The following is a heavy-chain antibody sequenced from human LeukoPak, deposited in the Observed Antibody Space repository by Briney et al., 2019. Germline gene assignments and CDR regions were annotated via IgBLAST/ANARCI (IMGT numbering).Heavy chain of an antibody. CDR3: TTYRYNYGSTGYSYFDF. J-gene: IGHJ4*02. CDR1: GLTFANAW. CDR2: IISKTSGGTT. Sequence: GSLRLSCAASGLTFANAWMSWVRQAPGKGLEWVARIISKTSGGTTDYAAPVKGRFTISRDDSKTTLYLQMNSLKTEDTAVYYCTTYRYNYGSTGYSYFDFWGQGTLVTVSS. D-gene: IGHD5-18*01. V-gene: IGHV3-15*01.